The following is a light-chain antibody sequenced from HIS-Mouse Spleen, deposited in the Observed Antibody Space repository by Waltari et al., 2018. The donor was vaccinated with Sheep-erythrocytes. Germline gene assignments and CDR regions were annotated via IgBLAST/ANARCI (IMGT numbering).Light chain of an antibody. V-gene: IGKV1-12*01. Sequence: DIQMTQSPSSVSASVGDRVTITCRASQGISSWLGWYQQKPGKAPKLLIYAASSLQSGVPSRCSGSGSVTDFTLTISSLQPEDFATYYCQQANSFPPTFGQGTKVEIK. J-gene: IGKJ1*01. CDR1: QGISSW. CDR2: AAS. CDR3: QQANSFPPT.